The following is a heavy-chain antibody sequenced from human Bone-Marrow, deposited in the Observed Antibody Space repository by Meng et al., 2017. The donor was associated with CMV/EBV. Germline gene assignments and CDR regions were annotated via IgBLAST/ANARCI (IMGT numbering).Heavy chain of an antibody. CDR2: INPGGVST. V-gene: IGHV1-46*01. D-gene: IGHD4-23*01. CDR1: GYTFTGYY. Sequence: ASVKVSCKASGYTFTGYYMHWVRQAPGQGLEWMGIINPGGVSTTYSQKFQGRVTMTSDASTSTVYMELNSLRSDDTAMYYCARGTVGRWGYYYGMDVWGQGTTVTVSS. J-gene: IGHJ6*02. CDR3: ARGTVGRWGYYYGMDV.